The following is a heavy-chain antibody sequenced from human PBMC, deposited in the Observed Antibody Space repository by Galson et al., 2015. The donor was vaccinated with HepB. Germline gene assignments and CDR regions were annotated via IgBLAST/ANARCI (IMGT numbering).Heavy chain of an antibody. CDR3: ARDPDLSFFCTSASCYKAWFDP. J-gene: IGHJ5*02. CDR1: GFTFSTCW. Sequence: SLRLSCAASGFTFSTCWMTWVRQAPGKGLEWVANIKQDGSEKHYVDSVKGRFTISRDNAKNSLYLQMNSLRAEDTAVYYCARDPDLSFFCTSASCYKAWFDPWGQGTPVTVSS. V-gene: IGHV3-7*01. D-gene: IGHD2-2*02. CDR2: IKQDGSEK.